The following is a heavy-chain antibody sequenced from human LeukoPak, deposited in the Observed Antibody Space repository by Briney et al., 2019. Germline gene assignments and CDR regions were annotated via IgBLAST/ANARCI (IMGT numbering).Heavy chain of an antibody. CDR3: TTGPGDYGDYSSSY. CDR2: IKSKTDGGTT. CDR1: GFTSSNAW. D-gene: IGHD4-17*01. J-gene: IGHJ4*02. Sequence: PGGSLRLSCAASGFTSSNAWMSWVRQAPGKGLEWVGRIKSKTDGGTTDYAAPVKGRFTISRDDSKNTLYLQMNSLKTEDTAVYYCTTGPGDYGDYSSSYWGQGTLVTVSS. V-gene: IGHV3-15*01.